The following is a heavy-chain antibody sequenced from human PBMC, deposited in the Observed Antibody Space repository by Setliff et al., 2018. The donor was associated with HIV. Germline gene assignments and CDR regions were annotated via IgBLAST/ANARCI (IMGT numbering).Heavy chain of an antibody. CDR1: GGSITRTPYY. Sequence: SETLSLTCTVSGGSITRTPYYWGWIRQPPGKGLEWIGSIHHSGTAYDNPSLKSRVTISVDPSKNQILLRLSSVTAADTAVYYCARDPSLHPFPFRVFSGWYDYWGQGTLVTVSS. D-gene: IGHD6-19*01. J-gene: IGHJ4*02. CDR2: IHHSGTA. CDR3: ARDPSLHPFPFRVFSGWYDY. V-gene: IGHV4-39*02.